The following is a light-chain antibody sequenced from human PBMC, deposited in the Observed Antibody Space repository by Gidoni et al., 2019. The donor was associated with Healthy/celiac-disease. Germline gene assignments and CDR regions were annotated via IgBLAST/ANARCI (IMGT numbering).Light chain of an antibody. CDR3: QQSYSTPPWT. CDR2: AAS. Sequence: DIQMTQSPSSLSASVGDRVTITCRASQSISSYLNWYQQKPGKAPKLLLYAASNLQSGVPSRFSGSGSGTEFTLTISSLQPEDFATYYCQQSYSTPPWTFGQGTKVEVK. CDR1: QSISSY. V-gene: IGKV1-39*01. J-gene: IGKJ1*01.